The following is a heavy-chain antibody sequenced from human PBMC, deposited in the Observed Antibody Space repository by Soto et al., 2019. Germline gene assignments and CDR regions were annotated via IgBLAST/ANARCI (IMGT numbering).Heavy chain of an antibody. V-gene: IGHV3-74*01. Sequence: EVQLVESGGGLVQPGGSLRLSCAASGFNFGNNWMHWVRQAPGKGLEWVSRMNSDGRTTNYADSVKGRFTVSRDNAKNTLYLQMNSLRAEDTAEYYCATAEVDYWGPGTLVTVSS. J-gene: IGHJ4*02. CDR1: GFNFGNNW. CDR3: ATAEVDY. CDR2: MNSDGRTT.